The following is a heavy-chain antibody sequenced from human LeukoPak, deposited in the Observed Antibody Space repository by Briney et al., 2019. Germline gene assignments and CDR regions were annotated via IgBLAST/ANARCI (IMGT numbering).Heavy chain of an antibody. CDR1: GGSFSGYY. Sequence: PSETLSLTCAVYGGSFSGYYWSWIRQPPGKGLEWIGEINHSGSTNYNPSIKSRVTISVDTSKNQVSLKLSSVTAADTAVYYCARGARYCSSTSCFKNWFDPWGQGTLVTVSS. CDR3: ARGARYCSSTSCFKNWFDP. D-gene: IGHD2-2*01. CDR2: INHSGST. V-gene: IGHV4-34*01. J-gene: IGHJ5*02.